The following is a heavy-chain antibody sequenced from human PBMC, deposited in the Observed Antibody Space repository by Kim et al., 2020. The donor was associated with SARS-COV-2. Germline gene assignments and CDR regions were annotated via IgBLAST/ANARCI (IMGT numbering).Heavy chain of an antibody. D-gene: IGHD3-10*01. CDR3: ARGHYYYGSGSYVLDY. J-gene: IGHJ4*02. Sequence: SETLSLTCAVYGGSFSGYYRSWIRQPPGKGLEWIGEINHSGSTNYNPSLKSRVTISVDTSKNQFSLKLSSVTAADTAVYYCARGHYYYGSGSYVLDYWGQGTLVTVSS. CDR1: GGSFSGYY. CDR2: INHSGST. V-gene: IGHV4-34*01.